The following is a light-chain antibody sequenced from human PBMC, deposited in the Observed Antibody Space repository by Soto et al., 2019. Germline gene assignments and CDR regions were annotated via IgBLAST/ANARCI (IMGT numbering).Light chain of an antibody. CDR3: SSYTRSSTLYV. CDR2: EVS. CDR1: SSDVGGYNY. Sequence: QSVLTQPASVSGSPGQSITISCTGTSSDVGGYNYVSWYQQHPGKAPKLMIYEVSNRPSGVSNRFSGSKSGNTASLTISGIQAEEEADYHCSSYTRSSTLYVFGTGTKVTVL. V-gene: IGLV2-14*01. J-gene: IGLJ1*01.